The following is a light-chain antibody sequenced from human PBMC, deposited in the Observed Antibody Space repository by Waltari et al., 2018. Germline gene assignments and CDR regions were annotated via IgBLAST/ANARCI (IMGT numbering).Light chain of an antibody. CDR2: EVS. CDR1: SSDVGGYNY. Sequence: QSALTQPPSASGSTGQSVTFSCTGTSSDVGGYNYVSWYQQHPGKAPKLMIYEVSKLPSGVPDRFSGSKSGNTASLTVSGLQAEDEADYYCSSYAGSNNLGVFGTGTKVTVL. J-gene: IGLJ1*01. V-gene: IGLV2-8*01. CDR3: SSYAGSNNLGV.